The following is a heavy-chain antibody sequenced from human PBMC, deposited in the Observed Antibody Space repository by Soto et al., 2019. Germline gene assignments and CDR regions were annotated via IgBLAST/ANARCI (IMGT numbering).Heavy chain of an antibody. CDR1: GGSISSGGYY. CDR2: IYYSGST. Sequence: QVQLQESGPGLVKPSQTLSLTCTVSGGSISSGGYYWSWIRQHPGKGLEWIGYIYYSGSTYYNPSLKSRVTIPVDTSKNQFSLKLSSVTAADTAVYYCARVHDFWSGYYRRGGIFDYWGQGTLVTVSS. D-gene: IGHD3-3*01. CDR3: ARVHDFWSGYYRRGGIFDY. J-gene: IGHJ4*02. V-gene: IGHV4-31*03.